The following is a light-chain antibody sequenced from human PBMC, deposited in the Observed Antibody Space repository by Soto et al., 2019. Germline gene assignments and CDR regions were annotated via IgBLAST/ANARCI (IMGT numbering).Light chain of an antibody. CDR1: SSDVGRYNY. J-gene: IGLJ2*01. CDR2: EVS. Sequence: QSVLTQPASASGSPGQSVAISCTGTSSDVGRYNYVSWYQQHPGKAPKLMIYEVSNRPSGVSDRFSGSKSGNTASLTISGLQAEDEADYYCSSYTSSSTLFGGGTKVTVL. V-gene: IGLV2-14*01. CDR3: SSYTSSSTL.